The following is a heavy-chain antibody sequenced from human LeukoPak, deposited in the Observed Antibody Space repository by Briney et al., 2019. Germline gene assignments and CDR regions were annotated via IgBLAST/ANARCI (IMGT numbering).Heavy chain of an antibody. CDR2: IYYSGST. J-gene: IGHJ4*02. V-gene: IGHV4-59*01. CDR1: GGFTSSYY. Sequence: PSETLSLTCTVSGGFTSSYYWSWIRQPPGKGLEWIGYIYYSGSTNYNPSLKSRVTISVDTSKNQFSLKLSSVTAADTAVYYCARGHDYVWGSYQGGYFDYWGQGTLVTVSS. D-gene: IGHD3-16*02. CDR3: ARGHDYVWGSYQGGYFDY.